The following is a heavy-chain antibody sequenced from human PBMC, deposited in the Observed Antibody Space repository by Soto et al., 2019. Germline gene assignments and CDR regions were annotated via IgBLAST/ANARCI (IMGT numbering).Heavy chain of an antibody. J-gene: IGHJ5*02. V-gene: IGHV1-69*13. CDR1: GGTFSSYA. D-gene: IGHD2-15*01. Sequence: SVKVSCKASGGTFSSYAISWVRQAPGQGLEWMGGIIPIFGTANYAQKFQGRVTITADESTSTAYMELSSLRSEDTAVYYCARDTVVTDINWFDPWGQGTLVTVSS. CDR3: ARDTVVTDINWFDP. CDR2: IIPIFGTA.